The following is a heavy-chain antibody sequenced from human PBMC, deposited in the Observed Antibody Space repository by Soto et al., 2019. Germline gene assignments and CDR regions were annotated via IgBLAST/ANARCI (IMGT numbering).Heavy chain of an antibody. D-gene: IGHD2-21*01. J-gene: IGHJ4*02. V-gene: IGHV4-31*03. CDR3: ARDRPSSSDGYNFDY. Sequence: QVQLQESGPGLVKPSQTLSLTCTVSGGSISSGGYYWSWIRQHPGKGLEWIGYIYYNGSTYYNPSLKSRVTISVDTSKNQFSLKLSSVTAADTAVYYCARDRPSSSDGYNFDYWGQGTLVTVSS. CDR1: GGSISSGGYY. CDR2: IYYNGST.